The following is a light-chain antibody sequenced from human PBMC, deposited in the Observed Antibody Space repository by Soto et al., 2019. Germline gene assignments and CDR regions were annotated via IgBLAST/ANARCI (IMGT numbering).Light chain of an antibody. CDR1: HRVSSY. CDR2: ATS. J-gene: IGKJ4*01. V-gene: IGKV3-15*01. Sequence: EIVMTQSPATLSVSPGERATLSCRASHRVSSYLAWYQQKPGQAPRLLIYATSTRATGVPARFSGSGSGTEFTLTISSLQSEDFAVYYCQQYNNWPRTFGGGTKVEIK. CDR3: QQYNNWPRT.